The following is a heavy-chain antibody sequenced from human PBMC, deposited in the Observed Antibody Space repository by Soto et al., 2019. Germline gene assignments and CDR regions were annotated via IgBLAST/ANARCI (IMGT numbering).Heavy chain of an antibody. CDR3: ARCSSSGRGGYYYYGMDV. CDR1: GYSFTSYW. Sequence: RGESLKISCKGSGYSFTSYWIGWVRQMPGKGLEWMGIIYPGDSDTRYSPSFQGQVTISADKSISTAYLQWSSLKASDTAMYYCARCSSSGRGGYYYYGMDVWGQGTTVTVSS. J-gene: IGHJ6*02. D-gene: IGHD6-6*01. CDR2: IYPGDSDT. V-gene: IGHV5-51*01.